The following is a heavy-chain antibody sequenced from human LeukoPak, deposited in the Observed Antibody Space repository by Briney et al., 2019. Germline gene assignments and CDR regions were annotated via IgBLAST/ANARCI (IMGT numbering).Heavy chain of an antibody. J-gene: IGHJ4*02. D-gene: IGHD6-13*01. Sequence: SETLSLTCAVYGGSFSGYYWSWIRQPPGKGLEWIGELNHSGSTNYNPPLKTRVTISVDTSKNQFSLKLSSVTATDTAVYYCARGAGSSRKYYFDYWGQGTLVTVSS. CDR1: GGSFSGYY. CDR2: LNHSGST. CDR3: ARGAGSSRKYYFDY. V-gene: IGHV4-34*01.